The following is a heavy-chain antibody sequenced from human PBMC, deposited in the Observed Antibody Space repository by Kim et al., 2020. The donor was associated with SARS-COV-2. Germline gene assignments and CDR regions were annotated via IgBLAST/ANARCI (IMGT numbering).Heavy chain of an antibody. D-gene: IGHD2-2*01. Sequence: QKFRGRVTLTRDTSTSTVYMELSSLRSEDTAVYYCARGRDVVVPAAISDYWGQGTLVTVSS. V-gene: IGHV1-46*01. CDR3: ARGRDVVVPAAISDY. J-gene: IGHJ4*02.